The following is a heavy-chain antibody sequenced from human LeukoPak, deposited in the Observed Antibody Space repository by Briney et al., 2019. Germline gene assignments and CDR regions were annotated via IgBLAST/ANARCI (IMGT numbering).Heavy chain of an antibody. D-gene: IGHD3-10*01. Sequence: GGSLRLSCAGSGFTVSSDYMSWVRQAPGKGLEWVSVIYSGGSTYYADSVQGRFTISRDNPKNTLYLQMNSLRAEDTAVYFCAKRGVVIRVFLVGFHKEAYYFDSWGQGALVTVSS. CDR2: IYSGGST. CDR1: GFTVSSDY. CDR3: AKRGVVIRVFLVGFHKEAYYFDS. V-gene: IGHV3-53*01. J-gene: IGHJ4*02.